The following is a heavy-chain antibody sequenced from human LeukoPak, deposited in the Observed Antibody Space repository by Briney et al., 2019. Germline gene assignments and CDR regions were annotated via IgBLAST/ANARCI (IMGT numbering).Heavy chain of an antibody. V-gene: IGHV3-11*01. CDR1: GFTFSDYY. J-gene: IGHJ6*03. CDR2: ISRGGSTT. CDR3: VRGLRYSYGKSYYYYYYMDV. D-gene: IGHD5-18*01. Sequence: PGGSLRLSCAASGFTFSDYYMSWIRQAPGKGLEWVSYISRGGSTTYYADSVKGRFTISRDNAKNSLFLQMNSLRAEDTAVYYCVRGLRYSYGKSYYYYYYMDVWGKGTTVTVSS.